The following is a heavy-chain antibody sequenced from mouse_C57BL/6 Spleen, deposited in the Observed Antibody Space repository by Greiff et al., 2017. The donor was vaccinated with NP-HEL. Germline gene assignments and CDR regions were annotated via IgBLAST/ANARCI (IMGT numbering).Heavy chain of an antibody. V-gene: IGHV5-4*01. D-gene: IGHD1-3*01. Sequence: EVQVVESGGGLVKPGGSLKLSCAASGFTFSSYAMSWVRQTPEKRLEWVATISDGGSYTYYPDNVKGRFTISRDNAKNNLYLQMSHLKSEDTAMYYCAREGVKLAWFAYWGQGTLVTVSA. CDR3: AREGVKLAWFAY. CDR1: GFTFSSYA. CDR2: ISDGGSYT. J-gene: IGHJ3*01.